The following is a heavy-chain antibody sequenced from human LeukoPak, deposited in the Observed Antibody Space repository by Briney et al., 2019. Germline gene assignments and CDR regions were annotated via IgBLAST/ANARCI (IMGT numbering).Heavy chain of an antibody. D-gene: IGHD2-2*02. J-gene: IGHJ4*02. CDR3: ARGGSLYQLLDHFY. CDR2: ISYDGSNK. CDR1: GFTFSSYA. Sequence: GGSLRLSCAASGFTFSSYAMHWVRQAPGKGLEWVAVISYDGSNKYYADSVKGRFTISRDNSKNALYLQMNSLRAEDTAVYYCARGGSLYQLLDHFYWSQGTLVTVSS. V-gene: IGHV3-30*04.